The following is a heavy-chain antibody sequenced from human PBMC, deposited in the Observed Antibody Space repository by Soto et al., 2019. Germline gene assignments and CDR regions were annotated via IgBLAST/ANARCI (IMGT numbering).Heavy chain of an antibody. CDR2: TYYRSKWYN. V-gene: IGHV6-1*01. J-gene: IGHJ6*02. CDR3: ARDITIFGVVTPLYYYYGMDV. CDR1: GDSVSSNSAA. D-gene: IGHD3-3*01. Sequence: SQTLSLTCAISGDSVSSNSAAWNWIRQSPSRGLEWLGRTYYRSKWYNDYAVSVKSRITINPDTSKNQFSLQLNSVTPEDTAVYYCARDITIFGVVTPLYYYYGMDVWGQGTTVTVS.